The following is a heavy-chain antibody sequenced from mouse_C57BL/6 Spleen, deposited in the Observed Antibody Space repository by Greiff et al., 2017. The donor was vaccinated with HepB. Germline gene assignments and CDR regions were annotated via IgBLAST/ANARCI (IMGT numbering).Heavy chain of an antibody. Sequence: DVQLVESGPGMVKPSQSLSLTCTVTGYSITSGYDWHWIRHFPGNKLEWMGYISYSGSTNYNPSLKSRISITHDTSKNHFFLKLNSVTTEDTATYYCAREGTGTGFAYWGQGTLVTVSA. CDR1: GYSITSGYD. CDR2: ISYSGST. CDR3: AREGTGTGFAY. V-gene: IGHV3-1*01. J-gene: IGHJ3*01. D-gene: IGHD4-1*01.